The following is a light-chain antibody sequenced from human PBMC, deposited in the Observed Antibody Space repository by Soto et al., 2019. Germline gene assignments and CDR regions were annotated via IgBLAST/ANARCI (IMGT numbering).Light chain of an antibody. CDR2: DAS. CDR3: RQYDNLPVT. J-gene: IGKJ3*01. V-gene: IGKV1-33*01. CDR1: QDISNY. Sequence: DIQMTQSPSSLSASVGDRVTITCQASQDISNYLNWYQQKPGKAPKLLIYDASNLETGVTSRFSGSGSGTDFTFTISSLQPEDIATYYCRQYDNLPVTFGPGTKVDIK.